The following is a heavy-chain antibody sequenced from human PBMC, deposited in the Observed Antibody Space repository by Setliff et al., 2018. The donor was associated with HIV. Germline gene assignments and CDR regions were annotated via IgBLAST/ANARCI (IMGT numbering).Heavy chain of an antibody. CDR3: ATGGMAAAGPGGGHGLDV. D-gene: IGHD6-13*01. CDR1: GFIFSSYA. J-gene: IGHJ6*02. V-gene: IGHV3-23*01. Sequence: GGSLRLSCAASGFIFSSYAMSWVRQAPGKGLEWVSAISGSGANTYYADSVKGRFTISRDNSKNTLYLQMNSLRAEDTAVYYCATGGMAAAGPGGGHGLDVWGQGTTVTVSS. CDR2: ISGSGANT.